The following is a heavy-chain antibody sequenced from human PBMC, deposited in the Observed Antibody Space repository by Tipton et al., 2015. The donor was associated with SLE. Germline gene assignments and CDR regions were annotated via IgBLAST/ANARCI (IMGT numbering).Heavy chain of an antibody. V-gene: IGHV4-59*01. Sequence: TLSLTCTVSGGSISSYYWSWIRQPPGKGLEWIGCIYYSGSTNYNPSLKSRVTISVDTSKNQFSLKVSSVTAADTAVYYCARGRLGDSQHHFDYWGQGTLVHVSS. CDR3: ARGRLGDSQHHFDY. CDR1: GGSISSYY. J-gene: IGHJ4*02. D-gene: IGHD1-26*01. CDR2: IYYSGST.